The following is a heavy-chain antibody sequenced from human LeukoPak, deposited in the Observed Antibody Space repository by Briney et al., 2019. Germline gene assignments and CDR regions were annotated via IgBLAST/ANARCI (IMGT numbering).Heavy chain of an antibody. CDR1: GFTFGDYV. CDR2: IRSKAYGGTT. CDR3: TSDYGDYRLDY. V-gene: IGHV3-49*04. Sequence: GGSLRLSCTASGFTFGDYVMSWVRQAPGKGLEWVGFIRSKAYGGTTEYAASVKGRFTISRDDSKSIAYLQMNSLKTEDTAVYYCTSDYGDYRLDYWGQGTLVTVSS. D-gene: IGHD4-17*01. J-gene: IGHJ4*02.